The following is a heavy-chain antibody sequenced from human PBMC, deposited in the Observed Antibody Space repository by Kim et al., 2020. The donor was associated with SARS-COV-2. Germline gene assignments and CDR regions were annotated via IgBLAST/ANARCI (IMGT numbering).Heavy chain of an antibody. CDR2: ISGSGGST. D-gene: IGHD4-4*01. V-gene: IGHV3-23*01. Sequence: GGSLRLSCAASGFTFSSYAMSWVRQAPGKGLEWVSAISGSGGSTYYADSVKGRFTISRDNSKNTLYLQMNSLRAEDTAVYYCARALTTVKWRDSPYYFDYWGQGTLVTVSS. CDR1: GFTFSSYA. CDR3: ARALTTVKWRDSPYYFDY. J-gene: IGHJ4*02.